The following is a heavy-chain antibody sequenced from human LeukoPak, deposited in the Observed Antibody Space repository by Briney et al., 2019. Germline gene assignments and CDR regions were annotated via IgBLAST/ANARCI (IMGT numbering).Heavy chain of an antibody. J-gene: IGHJ5*02. CDR1: GYTFTSYA. D-gene: IGHD3-10*01. CDR3: ARDPILWFGELSHSFDP. Sequence: GASVKVSCKASGYTFTSYAMHWVRQAPGQRLEWMGWINAGNGNTKYSQKFQGRVTITRDTSASTAYMELSSLRSEDTAVYYCARDPILWFGELSHSFDPWGQGTLVTVSS. V-gene: IGHV1-3*01. CDR2: INAGNGNT.